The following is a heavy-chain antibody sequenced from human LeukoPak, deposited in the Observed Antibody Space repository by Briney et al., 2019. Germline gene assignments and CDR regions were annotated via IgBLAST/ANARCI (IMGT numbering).Heavy chain of an antibody. CDR3: ARVGGMRPAAAKVLRANWFDP. CDR2: INHSGST. D-gene: IGHD6-13*01. J-gene: IGHJ5*02. V-gene: IGHV4-34*01. CDR1: GGSFSGYY. Sequence: TSETLSLTCAVYGGSFSGYYWSWIRQPPGKGLECIGEINHSGSTNSNPSLKSRVTISVDTSKNQFSLKLSSVTAADTAVYYCARVGGMRPAAAKVLRANWFDPWGNGTLVTVSS.